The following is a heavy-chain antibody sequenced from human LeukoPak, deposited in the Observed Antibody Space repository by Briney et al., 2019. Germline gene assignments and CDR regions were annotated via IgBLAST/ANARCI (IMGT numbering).Heavy chain of an antibody. Sequence: GGSLRLSCAASGFTFSSFWMSWVRQAPGKGLEYVVNIMQDGSEKNYGDSVKGRFTISRDNAKNSLYLQMNSLRAEDTALYYCAREVYSSSRPADAFDIWGQGTMVTVSS. V-gene: IGHV3-7*01. D-gene: IGHD6-13*01. CDR3: AREVYSSSRPADAFDI. J-gene: IGHJ3*02. CDR2: IMQDGSEK. CDR1: GFTFSSFW.